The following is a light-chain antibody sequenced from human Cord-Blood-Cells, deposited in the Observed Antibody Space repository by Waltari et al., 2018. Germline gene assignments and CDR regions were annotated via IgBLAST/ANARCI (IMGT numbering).Light chain of an antibody. CDR1: QSVLYSSNNKNY. CDR3: QQYYSTPRT. V-gene: IGKV4-1*01. J-gene: IGKJ2*01. CDR2: WAS. Sequence: DIVMTQSPASLAVSLGERAPINCKSSQSVLYSSNNKNYLAWYQQKPGQPPKLLIYWASTRESGVPDRFSASGSGTDFTLTISSLQAEDVAVYYCQQYYSTPRTFGQGTKLEIK.